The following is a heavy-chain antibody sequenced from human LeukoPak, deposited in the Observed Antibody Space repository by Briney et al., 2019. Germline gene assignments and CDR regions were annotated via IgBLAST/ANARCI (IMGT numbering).Heavy chain of an antibody. Sequence: ASVTVSFKASGYTFTGYYMHWVRQAPGQGLEWMGWINPNSGGTNYAQKFQGRVTMTRDTSISTAYMELSRLRSDDTAVYYCARSNWNLPGGFDYWGQGTLVTVSS. CDR3: ARSNWNLPGGFDY. V-gene: IGHV1-2*02. CDR1: GYTFTGYY. D-gene: IGHD1-20*01. J-gene: IGHJ4*02. CDR2: INPNSGGT.